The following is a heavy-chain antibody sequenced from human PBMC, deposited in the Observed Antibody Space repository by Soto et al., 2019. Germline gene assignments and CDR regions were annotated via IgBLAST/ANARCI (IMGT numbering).Heavy chain of an antibody. CDR1: GFTFDDYA. CDR2: ISWNSGSI. J-gene: IGHJ4*02. CDR3: AKDVGGHFDY. D-gene: IGHD3-10*01. Sequence: GGSLRLSCAASGFTFDDYAMHWVRQAPGKGLEWVSGISWNSGSIGYADSVKGRFTISRDNAKNSLYLQMNSLRAEDTALYYCAKDVGGHFDYWGQGTLVTVSS. V-gene: IGHV3-9*01.